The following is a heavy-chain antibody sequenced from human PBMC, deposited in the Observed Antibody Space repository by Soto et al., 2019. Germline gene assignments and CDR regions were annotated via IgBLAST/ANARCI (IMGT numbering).Heavy chain of an antibody. CDR2: IKSKHDGGTT. V-gene: IGHV3-15*01. Sequence: GGSLRLSCEASGFTFSDGWMSGVRQAPGKGLEWVGRIKSKHDGGTTDYAAPVKGRFTISRDDSKNTLYLYMNSLRTEDTAVYYCTTEGCGDPYCSGTPGLIDPWGQGTLVTVS. CDR1: GFTFSDGW. D-gene: IGHD2-2*01. J-gene: IGHJ5*02. CDR3: TTEGCGDPYCSGTPGLIDP.